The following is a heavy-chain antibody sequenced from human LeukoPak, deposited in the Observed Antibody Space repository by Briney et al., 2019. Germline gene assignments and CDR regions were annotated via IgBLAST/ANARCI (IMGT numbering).Heavy chain of an antibody. Sequence: SVTVSCKASGGTFSSYAISWVRQAPGQGLEWMGGIIPIFGTANYAQKFQGRVTITADESASTAYMELSSLRSEDTAVYYCAREFRYCSSTSCYAGISYYFDYWGQGTLVTVSS. CDR2: IIPIFGTA. J-gene: IGHJ4*02. D-gene: IGHD2-2*01. V-gene: IGHV1-69*13. CDR1: GGTFSSYA. CDR3: AREFRYCSSTSCYAGISYYFDY.